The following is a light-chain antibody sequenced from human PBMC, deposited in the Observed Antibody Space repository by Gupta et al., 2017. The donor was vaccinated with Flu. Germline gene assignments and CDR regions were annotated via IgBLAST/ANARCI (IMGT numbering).Light chain of an antibody. V-gene: IGKV3-20*01. CDR2: GAS. J-gene: IGKJ2*01. CDR3: QRYGRSPAYA. CDR1: QTVNSNY. Sequence: TLSLSPGEGATLSCRASQTVNSNYLAWYQQKRGQAPRLLIYGASSRAAGIPDRFTGSGSGTDFTLTISGVEPEDSAVYYCQRYGRSPAYACGQGTRLEI.